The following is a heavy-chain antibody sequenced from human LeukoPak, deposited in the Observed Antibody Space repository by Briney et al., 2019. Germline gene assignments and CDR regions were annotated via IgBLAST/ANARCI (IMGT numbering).Heavy chain of an antibody. V-gene: IGHV3-33*08. CDR3: ARGRDGYNWIDY. D-gene: IGHD5-24*01. CDR2: IWYDGTNK. J-gene: IGHJ4*02. CDR1: GFTFSSYY. Sequence: GGSLRLSCAASGFTFSSYYMGWVRQAPGKGLEWVAVIWYDGTNKYYADSVKGRFTISRDNSKNTLYLQMNSLRAEDTAVYYCARGRDGYNWIDYWGRGTLVTVSS.